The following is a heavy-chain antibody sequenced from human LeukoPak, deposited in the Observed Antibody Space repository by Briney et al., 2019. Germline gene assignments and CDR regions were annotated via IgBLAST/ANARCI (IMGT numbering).Heavy chain of an antibody. CDR2: ISWNSGSI. Sequence: PGGSLRLSCAASGFTFDDYAIHWVRQAPGKGLEWVSSISWNSGSIGYADSVKGRFTISRVNAKNSLYLQMNSLRVEDTALYYCAREPLIAAADHFDYWGQGTLVTISS. CDR1: GFTFDDYA. D-gene: IGHD6-13*01. J-gene: IGHJ4*02. CDR3: AREPLIAAADHFDY. V-gene: IGHV3-9*01.